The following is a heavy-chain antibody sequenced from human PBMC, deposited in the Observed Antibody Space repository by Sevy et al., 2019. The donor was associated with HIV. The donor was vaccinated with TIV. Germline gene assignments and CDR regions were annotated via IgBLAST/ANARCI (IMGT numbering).Heavy chain of an antibody. J-gene: IGHJ4*02. V-gene: IGHV3-23*01. CDR2: LSFGCGKI. CDR3: AREGCNKPHDY. Sequence: GGSLRLSCAASGFDFSIYSMSWVRQAPGKGLEWVSTLSFGCGKINYANSVKGRFTISRDNSKSSVYLQMNNMRDEDTAVYYCAREGCNKPHDYWGQGTLVTVSS. CDR1: GFDFSIYS.